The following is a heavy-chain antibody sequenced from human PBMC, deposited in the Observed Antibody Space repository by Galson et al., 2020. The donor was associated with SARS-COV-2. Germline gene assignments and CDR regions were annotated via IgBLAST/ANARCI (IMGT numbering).Heavy chain of an antibody. D-gene: IGHD3-22*01. CDR1: GCSISSGGYY. J-gene: IGHJ4*02. CDR3: ARSPHYDDSGGYLPISVDS. CDR2: IYYSGST. Sequence: SETLSLTCAVSGCSISSGGYYWSWIRQHPGKGLEWIGYIYYSGSTYYNPSLKSRVTISVDTSNNQFSLKLSSVTAADTAVYYCARSPHYDDSGGYLPISVDSGGPGTLVIVSS. V-gene: IGHV4-31*11.